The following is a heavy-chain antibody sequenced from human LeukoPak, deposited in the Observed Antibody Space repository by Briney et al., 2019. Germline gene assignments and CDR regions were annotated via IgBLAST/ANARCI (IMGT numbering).Heavy chain of an antibody. CDR1: GLSLSTSGVG. CDR2: IYWDDDK. D-gene: IGHD5-12*01. CDR3: ARTVARSGYDPSGYYFYYMDV. V-gene: IGHV2-5*02. Sequence: SGPTLVNPTQTLTLTCTFSGLSLSTSGVGVGWIRQPPGKALEWLALIYWDDDKRYSPSLKTRLTISKDTSKNQVVLTMTNMDPMDTGTYYCARTVARSGYDPSGYYFYYMDVWGKGTTVTASS. J-gene: IGHJ6*03.